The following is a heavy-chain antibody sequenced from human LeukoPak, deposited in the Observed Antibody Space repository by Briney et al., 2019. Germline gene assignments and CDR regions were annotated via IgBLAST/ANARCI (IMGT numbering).Heavy chain of an antibody. J-gene: IGHJ4*02. Sequence: GGSLRLSCAASGLTFSSYAMHWVRQAPGKGLEWVAVISYDGSNKYYADSVKGRFTISRDNSKNTLYLQMNSLRAEDTAVYYCARDLTYYDFWSGYYQPGPTHHYWGQGTLVTVSS. V-gene: IGHV3-30-3*01. D-gene: IGHD3-3*01. CDR3: ARDLTYYDFWSGYYQPGPTHHY. CDR1: GLTFSSYA. CDR2: ISYDGSNK.